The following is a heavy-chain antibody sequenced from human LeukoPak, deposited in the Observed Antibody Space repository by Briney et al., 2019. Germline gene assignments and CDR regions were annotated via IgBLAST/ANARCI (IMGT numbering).Heavy chain of an antibody. CDR3: ARDWCSGGSCYRL. CDR2: ISSSGSTI. CDR1: GFTFSSYE. D-gene: IGHD2-15*01. Sequence: GGSLRLSCAASGFTFSSYEMNWVRQAPGKGLEWVSYISSSGSTIYYADSVKGRFTISRDNAKNSLYLQMNSLRAEDTAVYYCARDWCSGGSCYRLWGQGTLVTVSS. V-gene: IGHV3-48*03. J-gene: IGHJ4*02.